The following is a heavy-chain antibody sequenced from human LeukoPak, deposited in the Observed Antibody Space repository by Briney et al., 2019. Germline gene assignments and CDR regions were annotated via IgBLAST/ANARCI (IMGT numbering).Heavy chain of an antibody. V-gene: IGHV3-7*01. CDR2: INQDGSQT. Sequence: GGSLRLSCTASGFVFSDYWMSWVRQAPGKGLEWLANINQDGSQTSYVGSVKGRFTISRDNAKNSLYLQMNSLRAEDTAVYYCARDLTGWGQGTLVTVSS. J-gene: IGHJ4*02. CDR3: ARDLTG. CDR1: GFVFSDYW.